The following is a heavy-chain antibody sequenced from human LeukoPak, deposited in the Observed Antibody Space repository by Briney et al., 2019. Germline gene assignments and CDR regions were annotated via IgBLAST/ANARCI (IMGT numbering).Heavy chain of an antibody. D-gene: IGHD6-19*01. CDR3: ARTYNSAWHDGNY. Sequence: SETLSLTCTVSGDSISSSDHYWGWIRQPPGKGLEWIGSVYYRGPRYYCPSLKSRVTISVDASKNQFSLKLISVTAADTAVYYCARTYNSAWHDGNYWGQGTLVTVSS. J-gene: IGHJ4*02. CDR2: VYYRGPR. CDR1: GDSISSSDHY. V-gene: IGHV4-39*01.